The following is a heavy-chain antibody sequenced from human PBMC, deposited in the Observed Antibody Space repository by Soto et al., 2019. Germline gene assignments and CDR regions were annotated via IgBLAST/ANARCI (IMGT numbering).Heavy chain of an antibody. J-gene: IGHJ3*01. D-gene: IGHD2-2*01. CDR3: AVVVPSSIQGWVGAFDF. CDR2: INPNSGGT. Sequence: ASVKVSCKASGYTFTGYYMHWVRQAPGQGLEWMGWINPNSGGTNYAQKFQGWVTMTRDTSISTAYMELSRLRSDDTAVYYCAVVVPSSIQGWVGAFDFWGQGTMVPVSS. CDR1: GYTFTGYY. V-gene: IGHV1-2*04.